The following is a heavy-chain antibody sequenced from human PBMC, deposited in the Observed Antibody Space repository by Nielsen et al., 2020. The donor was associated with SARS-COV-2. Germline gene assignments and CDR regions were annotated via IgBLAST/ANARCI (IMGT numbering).Heavy chain of an antibody. CDR3: ARVRDRPEYSSGWIGYYYYYGMDV. CDR2: IKQDGSEK. D-gene: IGHD6-19*01. J-gene: IGHJ6*02. CDR1: GFTFSSYW. V-gene: IGHV3-7*03. Sequence: GGSLRLSCAASGFTFSSYWMSWVRQAPGKGLEWVANIKQDGSEKYYVDSVKGRFTISRDNAKNSLYLQMNSLRAEDSAVYYCARVRDRPEYSSGWIGYYYYYGMDVWGQGTTVTVSS.